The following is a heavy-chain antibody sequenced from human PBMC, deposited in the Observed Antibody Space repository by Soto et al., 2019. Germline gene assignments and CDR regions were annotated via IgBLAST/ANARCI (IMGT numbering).Heavy chain of an antibody. CDR2: TYSRSQWYN. CDR1: GDRVSSNSAA. CDR3: ASDGGSLDLHAFDV. J-gene: IGHJ3*01. V-gene: IGHV6-1*01. Sequence: KQSQTLSLTCAISGDRVSSNSAAWNWIRQSPSRGLELLGRTYSRSQWYNDYAVSVKSRITIHPDTPKNQFSLQLTSVTPEDTAVYYCASDGGSLDLHAFDVWGQGTMVTVSS. D-gene: IGHD1-7*01.